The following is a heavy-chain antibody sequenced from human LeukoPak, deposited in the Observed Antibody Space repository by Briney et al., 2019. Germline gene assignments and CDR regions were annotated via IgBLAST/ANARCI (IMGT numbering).Heavy chain of an antibody. V-gene: IGHV5-51*01. CDR3: ASSSPNSGSKYYFDY. Sequence: GESLKISCKGSGNSFTTYWIGWVRQMPGKGLEWMEIIDPDDSHTKYSPSFQGQVTISADKSINTAYLHWSSLKASDSAIYYCASSSPNSGSKYYFDYWGQGTLVTVSS. D-gene: IGHD1-26*01. J-gene: IGHJ4*02. CDR1: GNSFTTYW. CDR2: IDPDDSHT.